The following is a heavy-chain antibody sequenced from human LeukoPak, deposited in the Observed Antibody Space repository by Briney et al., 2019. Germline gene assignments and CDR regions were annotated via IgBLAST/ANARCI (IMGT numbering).Heavy chain of an antibody. V-gene: IGHV3-20*04. CDR1: GFTFDDYG. CDR3: ARGGNYYYDSSGYYTFDY. Sequence: PGGSLRLSCAASGFTFDDYGMSWVRQAPGKGLEWVSGINWNGGSTGYADSVKGRFAISRDNAKNSLYLQMNSLRAEDTALYYCARGGNYYYDSSGYYTFDYWGQGTLVTVSS. D-gene: IGHD3-22*01. CDR2: INWNGGST. J-gene: IGHJ4*02.